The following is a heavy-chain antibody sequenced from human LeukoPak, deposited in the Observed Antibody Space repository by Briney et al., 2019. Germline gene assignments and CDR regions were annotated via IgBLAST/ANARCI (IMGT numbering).Heavy chain of an antibody. CDR2: ISYDGSNK. V-gene: IGHV3-30-3*01. D-gene: IGHD3-22*01. CDR1: GFTFSSYA. Sequence: GGSLRLSCAASGFTFSSYAMHWVRQAPGKGLEWVAVISYDGSNKYYADSVKGRFTISRDNSKNTLYLQMNSLRAEDTAVYYCAREPPGNYDDSGHYYAYFDCWGQGALVTVSS. J-gene: IGHJ4*02. CDR3: AREPPGNYDDSGHYYAYFDC.